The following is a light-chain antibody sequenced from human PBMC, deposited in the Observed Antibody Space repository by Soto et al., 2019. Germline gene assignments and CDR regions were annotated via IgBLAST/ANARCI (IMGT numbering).Light chain of an antibody. CDR2: DVS. Sequence: QSVLNQPASVSGSPGQSITISCTGTSSDVGGYNYVSWYQQHPGKAPKLMIYDVSNRPSGVSSRFSGSKSGNTASLTISGLQAEDEADYYCSSYTSSSTDVFGTGTKVTVL. CDR3: SSYTSSSTDV. J-gene: IGLJ1*01. CDR1: SSDVGGYNY. V-gene: IGLV2-14*01.